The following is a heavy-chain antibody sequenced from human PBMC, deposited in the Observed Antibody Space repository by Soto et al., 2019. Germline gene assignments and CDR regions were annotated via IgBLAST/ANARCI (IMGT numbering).Heavy chain of an antibody. CDR2: ISWNSGSI. J-gene: IGHJ6*03. CDR3: AKDGASNYYYMDV. CDR1: GFTFDDYA. Sequence: PGGSLRLSCAASGFTFDDYAMHRVRQAPGKGLEWVSGISWNSGSIGYADSVKGRFTISRDNAKNSLYLQMNSLRAEDTALYYCAKDGASNYYYMDVWGNGTTVTVSS. V-gene: IGHV3-9*01.